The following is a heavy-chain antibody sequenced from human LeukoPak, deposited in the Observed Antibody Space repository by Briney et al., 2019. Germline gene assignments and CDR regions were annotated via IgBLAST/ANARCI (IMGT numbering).Heavy chain of an antibody. CDR1: GFTFSNHQ. J-gene: IGHJ4*02. CDR2: IKQDGGEK. CDR3: ARWNYDSGSWVLDY. V-gene: IGHV3-7*05. Sequence: GGSLRLSCAGSGFTFSNHQMNWVRRAPGKGLEWVAKIKQDGGEKHYVDSVKGRFTISRDNAKNSLYLQMNSLRVEDTAMYYRARWNYDSGSWVLDYWGQGTLVTVSS. D-gene: IGHD3-10*01.